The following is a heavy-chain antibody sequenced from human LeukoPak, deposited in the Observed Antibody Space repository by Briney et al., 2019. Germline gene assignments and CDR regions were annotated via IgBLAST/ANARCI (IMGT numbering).Heavy chain of an antibody. J-gene: IGHJ4*02. CDR3: ARESYYYDSRGSFDY. CDR2: IYSSDST. CDR1: GFNVRSNY. V-gene: IGHV3-53*01. Sequence: GGSLRLSCAASGFNVRSNYMSWVRQAPGKGLEWVSVIYSSDSTYYADSVKGRFTIFRDNSKNTLYLQMNSLRAEDTAVYYCARESYYYDSRGSFDYWGQGTLVTVSS. D-gene: IGHD3-22*01.